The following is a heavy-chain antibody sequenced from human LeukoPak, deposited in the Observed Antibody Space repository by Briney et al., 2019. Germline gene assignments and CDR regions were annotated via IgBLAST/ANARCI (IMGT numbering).Heavy chain of an antibody. CDR1: GGSISSSNYY. Sequence: SETLSLTCTVSGGSISSSNYYWGWIRQPPGKWLEWIGSIYYSGRTYYSPPLKSRVTISVDTSKNQFSLKLSSVTAADTAVYYCARGSYYGSGSYYPFDYWGQGTLVTVSS. CDR2: IYYSGRT. J-gene: IGHJ4*02. D-gene: IGHD3-10*01. CDR3: ARGSYYGSGSYYPFDY. V-gene: IGHV4-39*07.